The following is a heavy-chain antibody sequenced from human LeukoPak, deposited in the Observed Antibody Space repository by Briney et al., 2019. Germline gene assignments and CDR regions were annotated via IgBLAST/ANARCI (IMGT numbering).Heavy chain of an antibody. Sequence: ASVKVSCKASGYTFTSYGISWVRQAPGQGLEWMGWISAYNGNTNYAQKFQGRITMTMSTSISTAYMELTSLRSEDTAVYYCARGHNYYGMDVWGQGTTVTVTS. CDR3: ARGHNYYGMDV. V-gene: IGHV1-18*01. CDR1: GYTFTSYG. CDR2: ISAYNGNT. J-gene: IGHJ6*02.